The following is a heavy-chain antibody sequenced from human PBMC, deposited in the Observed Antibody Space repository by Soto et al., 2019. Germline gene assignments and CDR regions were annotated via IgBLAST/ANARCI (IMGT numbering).Heavy chain of an antibody. Sequence: QVHLVQSGAEVKKPGASVNVSCKTSGYTFTRNGISWVRQAPGQGLEWMGWISPNSGNIKYAQKLQGRVIMTPDTSTSTAYMELRSLRSDDTAVYYCVKDRDSNSWPSRDVWGPGTRVTVSS. CDR2: ISPNSGNI. D-gene: IGHD3-22*01. V-gene: IGHV1-18*01. J-gene: IGHJ6*02. CDR3: VKDRDSNSWPSRDV. CDR1: GYTFTRNG.